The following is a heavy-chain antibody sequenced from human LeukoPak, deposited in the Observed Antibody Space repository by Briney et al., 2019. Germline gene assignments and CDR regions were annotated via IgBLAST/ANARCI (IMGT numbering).Heavy chain of an antibody. CDR2: IYYSGST. V-gene: IGHV4-39*01. Sequence: PSETLSLTCTVSGGSISSSVYYWGWIRQPPGKGLEWIGSIYYSGSTYYNPSLKSRVAISVDTSKNQFARKLTSVTAADTAVYYCARHPQYWGQGTLVTVSS. J-gene: IGHJ4*02. CDR1: GGSISSSVYY. CDR3: ARHPQY.